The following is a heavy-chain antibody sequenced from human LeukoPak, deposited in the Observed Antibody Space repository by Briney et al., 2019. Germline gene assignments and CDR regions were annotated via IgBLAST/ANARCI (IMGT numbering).Heavy chain of an antibody. D-gene: IGHD6-13*01. V-gene: IGHV3-30*18. J-gene: IGHJ4*02. Sequence: HPGGSLRLSCAASGFTFSDYWMHWVRQAPGKGLEWVAVISYDGSNKYYADSVKGRFTISRDNSKNTLYLQMNSLRAEDTAVYYCAKRGIAAAASFDYWGQGTLVTVSS. CDR2: ISYDGSNK. CDR1: GFTFSDYW. CDR3: AKRGIAAAASFDY.